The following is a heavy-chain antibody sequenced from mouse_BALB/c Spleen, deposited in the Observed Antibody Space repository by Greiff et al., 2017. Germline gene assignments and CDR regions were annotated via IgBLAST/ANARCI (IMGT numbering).Heavy chain of an antibody. CDR2: INSNGGST. J-gene: IGHJ3*01. CDR1: GFTFSSYG. V-gene: IGHV5-6-3*01. Sequence: VQLKESGGGLVQPGGSLKLSCAASGFTFSSYGMSWVRQTPDKRLELVATINSNGGSTYYPDSVKGRFTISRDNAKNTLYLQMSSLKSEDTAMYYCARSRQLGLRGFAYWGQGTLVTVSA. CDR3: ARSRQLGLRGFAY. D-gene: IGHD3-2*01.